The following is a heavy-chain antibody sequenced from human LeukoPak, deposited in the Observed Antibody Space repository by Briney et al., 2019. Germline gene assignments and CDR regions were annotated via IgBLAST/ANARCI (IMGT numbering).Heavy chain of an antibody. D-gene: IGHD1-1*01. CDR3: ARELPGSCYFDY. J-gene: IGHJ4*02. CDR1: GYSFTRYY. CDR2: IDPNTGTT. V-gene: IGHV1-46*01. Sequence: ASVKVSCKASGYSFTRYYIHWVRQAPGQGRDYMGMIDPNTGTTWYSRKFQGTVTMTRDTSTSTVSMELSSLRSDDTAIYYCARELPGSCYFDYWGQGTLVSVSS.